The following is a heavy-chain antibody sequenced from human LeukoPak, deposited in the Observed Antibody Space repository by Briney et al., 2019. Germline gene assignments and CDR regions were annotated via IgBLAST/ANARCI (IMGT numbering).Heavy chain of an antibody. CDR3: ARGVLLTFDP. J-gene: IGHJ5*02. D-gene: IGHD2-15*01. Sequence: GGSLRLSCAASAFTFSSYSMNWVRQAPGKGLEWVSFISTSSSYIHYADSVKGRFTISRDNAKNSLYLQMNSLRAEDTAVYYCARGVLLTFDPWGQGTLVTVSS. V-gene: IGHV3-21*01. CDR1: AFTFSSYS. CDR2: ISTSSSYI.